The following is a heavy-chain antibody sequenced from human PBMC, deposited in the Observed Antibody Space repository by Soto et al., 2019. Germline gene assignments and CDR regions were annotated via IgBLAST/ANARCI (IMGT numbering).Heavy chain of an antibody. D-gene: IGHD6-6*01. J-gene: IGHJ4*02. CDR3: ARGEVVAARLGFDS. V-gene: IGHV3-48*01. CDR2: SSSSSSTI. CDR1: GFIFSSYS. Sequence: PGGSLRLSCAASGFIFSSYSMNWVRQAPGKGLEWVSYSSSSSSTIYYADSVKGRFTISRDNAKNSLYLQMNSLRAEDTAVYYCARGEVVAARLGFDSWGQGTLVTVSS.